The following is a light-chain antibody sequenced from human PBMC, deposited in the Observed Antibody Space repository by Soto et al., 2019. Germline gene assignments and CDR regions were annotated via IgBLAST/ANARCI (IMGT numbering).Light chain of an antibody. CDR1: QGIGNY. J-gene: IGKJ1*01. Sequence: IQMTPSTTSLSASVGDRVTITGRASQGIGNYLAWYQQKPGKAPELLIYAASTLQSGVPSRFSGSGSGTDFTLTISCLQSEDFATYYCQQYYSFPQTFCQGTKV. CDR3: QQYYSFPQT. CDR2: AAS. V-gene: IGKV1D-8*01.